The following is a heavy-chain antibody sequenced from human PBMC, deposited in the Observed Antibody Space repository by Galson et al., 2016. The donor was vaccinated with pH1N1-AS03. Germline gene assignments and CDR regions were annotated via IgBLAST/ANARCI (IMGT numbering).Heavy chain of an antibody. D-gene: IGHD5-24*01. CDR1: GGSISNSNYY. CDR3: AREEWLQSKGGFDS. CDR2: IYTSGST. V-gene: IGHV4-61*02. Sequence: TLSLTCTVSGGSISNSNYYWGWIRQPAGKGLEWIGRIYTSGSTNYTPSLKSPVTISVDRTMNQFSLKMTSVTAADTAVYFCAREEWLQSKGGFDSRGRGTLVTVSS. J-gene: IGHJ4*02.